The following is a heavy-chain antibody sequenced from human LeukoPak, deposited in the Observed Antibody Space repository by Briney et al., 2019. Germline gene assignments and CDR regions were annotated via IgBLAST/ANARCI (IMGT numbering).Heavy chain of an antibody. CDR2: ISSSGSTI. CDR3: AKDHDGYEM. J-gene: IGHJ3*02. Sequence: GGSLRLSCAASGFTFSDYYMSWIRQAPGKGLEWVSYISSSGSTIYYADSVKGRSTISRDSSKNTLYLQMDSLRVDDSAVYYCAKDHDGYEMWGQGTMVTVSS. V-gene: IGHV3-11*01. CDR1: GFTFSDYY.